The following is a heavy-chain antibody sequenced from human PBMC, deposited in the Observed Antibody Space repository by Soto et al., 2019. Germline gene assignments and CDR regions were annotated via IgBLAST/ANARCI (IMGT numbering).Heavy chain of an antibody. CDR3: ARLDGPDYGDYFPYWYFDL. Sequence: QLQLQESGPGLVKPSETLSLTCTVSGGSISSSSYYWGWIRQPPGKGLEWIGSIYYSGSTYYNPSLKSRVTISVDTSKNQFSLKLSSVTAADTAVYYCARLDGPDYGDYFPYWYFDLWGRGTLVTVSS. V-gene: IGHV4-39*01. D-gene: IGHD4-17*01. CDR2: IYYSGST. J-gene: IGHJ2*01. CDR1: GGSISSSSYY.